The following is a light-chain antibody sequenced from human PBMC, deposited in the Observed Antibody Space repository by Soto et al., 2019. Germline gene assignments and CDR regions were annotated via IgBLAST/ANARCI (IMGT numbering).Light chain of an antibody. Sequence: QSVLTQPPSASGTPGQRVTMSCSGRSANIGSNGVSWYQQVPGAAPKLLIYSDNQRPSGVPDRFSGSKSGTSASLAISGLHSDVDADYYCASWDDGLPGLVFGGGTNLTVL. CDR2: SDN. V-gene: IGLV1-44*01. J-gene: IGLJ2*01. CDR3: ASWDDGLPGLV. CDR1: SANIGSNG.